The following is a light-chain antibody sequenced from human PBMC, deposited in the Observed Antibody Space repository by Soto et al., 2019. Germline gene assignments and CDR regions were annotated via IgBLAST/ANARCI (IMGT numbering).Light chain of an antibody. CDR3: QQSYCTPLT. CDR1: QSISSY. CDR2: AAS. J-gene: IGKJ4*01. Sequence: DIQMTQSPSSLSASVGDRVTITCRASQSISSYLNWYQQKPGKAPKLLIYAASSLQSGVPSRFSGSGSGTDFTLTISSLQPEDFATYYCQQSYCTPLTFGGGTKVEIQ. V-gene: IGKV1-39*01.